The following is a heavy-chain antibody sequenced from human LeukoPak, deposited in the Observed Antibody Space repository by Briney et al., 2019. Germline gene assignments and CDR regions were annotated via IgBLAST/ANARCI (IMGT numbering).Heavy chain of an antibody. V-gene: IGHV1-8*01. CDR3: ARDRTGTTSYYYMDV. D-gene: IGHD1-7*01. Sequence: VASVKVSCKASGYTFTSYDINWVRQAPGQGLEWMGWMNPNSGNTGYAQKFQGRVTMTRNTSISTAYMELSSLRSEDTAVYYCARDRTGTTSYYYMDVWGKGTTVTVSS. CDR2: MNPNSGNT. J-gene: IGHJ6*03. CDR1: GYTFTSYD.